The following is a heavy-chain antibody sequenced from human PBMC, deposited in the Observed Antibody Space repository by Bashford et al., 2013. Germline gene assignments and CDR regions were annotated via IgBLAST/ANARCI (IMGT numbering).Heavy chain of an antibody. CDR2: IYYSGST. J-gene: IGHJ3*02. Sequence: ETLSLTCTVSGGSISSSSYYWGWIRQPPGKGLEWIGHIYYSGSTNNNPSLKSRVTISLDTSKNQFSLKVNSVTAADTAVYYCARHGGFVAGDGNDAFDIWGQGTSGHRLL. V-gene: IGHV4-61*05. D-gene: IGHD2-21*01. CDR1: GGSISSSSYY. CDR3: ARHGGFVAGDGNDAFDI.